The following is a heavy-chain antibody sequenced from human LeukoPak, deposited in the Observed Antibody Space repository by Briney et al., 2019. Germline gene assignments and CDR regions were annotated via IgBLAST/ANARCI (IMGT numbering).Heavy chain of an antibody. CDR2: IWYDGSNK. Sequence: GGSLRLSCAASGFTFSSYGMHWVRQAPGKGLEWVAVIWYDGSNKYYADSVKGRFTISRDNSKNTLYLQMNSLRAEDTAVYYCARDHHSSGWHVTRWGQGTLVTVSS. CDR3: ARDHHSSGWHVTR. V-gene: IGHV3-33*01. J-gene: IGHJ4*02. D-gene: IGHD6-19*01. CDR1: GFTFSSYG.